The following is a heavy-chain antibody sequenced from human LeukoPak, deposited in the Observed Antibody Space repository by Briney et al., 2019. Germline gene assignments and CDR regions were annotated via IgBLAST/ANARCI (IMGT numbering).Heavy chain of an antibody. CDR3: ARHASYFYSSPYAD. CDR1: PLSVTNYY. CDR2: IYYTGNT. Sequence: SETLSRTCAVSPLSVTNYYWSWIRQPPGKGLEWIGYIYYTGNTNYNPSLKSRVTLSLDTSKNQFSLRLNSVTATDTAVYYCARHASYFYSSPYADWGQGTLVTVSS. D-gene: IGHD3-22*01. V-gene: IGHV4-59*08. J-gene: IGHJ4*02.